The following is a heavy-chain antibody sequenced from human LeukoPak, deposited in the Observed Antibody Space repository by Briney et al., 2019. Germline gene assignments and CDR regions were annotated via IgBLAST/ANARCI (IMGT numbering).Heavy chain of an antibody. CDR2: TLSSTGTT. D-gene: IGHD6-13*01. CDR3: ARVGYSSAWYFFNF. V-gene: IGHV3-21*04. Sequence: GGSLRLSCAASGFIFSSYSMNWVRQTPEKGLEWVSTLSSTGTTFYADSVKGRFTISRANSENTLYLQMDSLTAEDTALYYCARVGYSSAWYFFNFWGQGTLVTVSS. CDR1: GFIFSSYS. J-gene: IGHJ4*02.